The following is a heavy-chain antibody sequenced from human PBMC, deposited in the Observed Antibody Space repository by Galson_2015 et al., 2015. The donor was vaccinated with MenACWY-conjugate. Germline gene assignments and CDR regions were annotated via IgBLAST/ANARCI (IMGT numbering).Heavy chain of an antibody. V-gene: IGHV4-34*01. CDR2: VAQSGSA. D-gene: IGHD3-3*01. CDR1: GGSIHNDGYF. CDR3: ASLSWSTSRDHYYYMDV. J-gene: IGHJ6*03. Sequence: SETLSLTCAVSGGSIHNDGYFWGWIRQPPGEGLEWIGEVAQSGSANVNPSLKSRVSMSADTSKREFSLKPTSVTAADTAVYFCASLSWSTSRDHYYYMDVWGNGTTVTVSS.